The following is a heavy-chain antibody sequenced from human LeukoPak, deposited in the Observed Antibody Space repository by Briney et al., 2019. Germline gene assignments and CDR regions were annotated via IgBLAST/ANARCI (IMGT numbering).Heavy chain of an antibody. CDR3: AGDPIAVAGNVFDF. V-gene: IGHV4-39*01. J-gene: IGHJ3*01. Sequence: PSETLSPTCTVSDGSISSSNYSWGWIRQPPGKGLDWIGSIFHTGSTYYNPSLKSRVTISVDTSKNQFSLKLSSVTAADTAVYYCAGDPIAVAGNVFDFWGRGTVVTVSS. CDR1: DGSISSSNYS. D-gene: IGHD6-19*01. CDR2: IFHTGST.